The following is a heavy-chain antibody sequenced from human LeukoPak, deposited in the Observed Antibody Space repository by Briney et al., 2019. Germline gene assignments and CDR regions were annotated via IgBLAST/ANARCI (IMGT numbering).Heavy chain of an antibody. D-gene: IGHD5-24*01. J-gene: IGHJ4*02. CDR3: AREDDYKLPLH. CDR1: GDSISSYY. V-gene: IGHV4-59*01. Sequence: SETLSLTCTVSGDSISSYYWSWLRQPPGKGLEWIGYIYYTGSTNYNPSLKSRVTISVDTSKNQFSLKLSSVSAADTAVYYCAREDDYKLPLHWGQGTLVTVSS. CDR2: IYYTGST.